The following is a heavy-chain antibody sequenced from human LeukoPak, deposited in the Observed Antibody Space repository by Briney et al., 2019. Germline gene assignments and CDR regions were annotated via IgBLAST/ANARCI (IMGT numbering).Heavy chain of an antibody. V-gene: IGHV6-1*01. CDR2: TYYRSKWYN. D-gene: IGHD3-10*01. Sequence: SQTLSLTCAISGDSVSSNSAAWNWIRQSPSRGLEWLGRTYYRSKWYNDYAVSVKSRITINPDTSKNQSSLQLNSVTPEDTAVYYCARDLSRSYYYGSGRHYYYYYMDVWGKGTTVTVSS. CDR1: GDSVSSNSAA. CDR3: ARDLSRSYYYGSGRHYYYYYMDV. J-gene: IGHJ6*03.